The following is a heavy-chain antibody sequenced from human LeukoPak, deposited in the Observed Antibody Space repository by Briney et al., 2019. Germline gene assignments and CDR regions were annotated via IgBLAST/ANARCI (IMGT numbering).Heavy chain of an antibody. J-gene: IGHJ4*02. D-gene: IGHD5-12*01. CDR2: IYYSGST. V-gene: IGHV4-59*01. CDR1: GGSISSYY. Sequence: SETLSLTCTVSGGSISSYYWSWIRQPPGKGLEWIGYIYYSGSTNYNPSLKSRVTISVDTFKNQFSLKLSSVTAADTAVYYCARARGYSGYEDFDYWGQGTLVTVSS. CDR3: ARARGYSGYEDFDY.